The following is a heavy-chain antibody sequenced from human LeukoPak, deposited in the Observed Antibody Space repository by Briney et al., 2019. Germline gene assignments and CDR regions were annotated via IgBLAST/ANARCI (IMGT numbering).Heavy chain of an antibody. D-gene: IGHD4-23*01. J-gene: IGHJ4*02. Sequence: PSETLSLTCTVSGGSISSGDYYWSWIRQPPGKGLERIGYIYYSGSTYYNPSLKSRVTISVDTSKNQFSLKLSSVTAADTAVYYCATLTTVVTAYYFDYWGQGTLVTVSS. CDR1: GGSISSGDYY. V-gene: IGHV4-30-4*01. CDR3: ATLTTVVTAYYFDY. CDR2: IYYSGST.